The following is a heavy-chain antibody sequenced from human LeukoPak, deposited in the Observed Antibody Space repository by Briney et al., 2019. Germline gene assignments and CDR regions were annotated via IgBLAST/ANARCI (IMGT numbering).Heavy chain of an antibody. D-gene: IGHD3-16*01. CDR2: IKSKTDGGTT. V-gene: IGHV3-15*01. CDR3: TTEYGGANWFDP. Sequence: GGSLRLSCAASGFTFSSYAMSWVRQAPGKGLEWVGRIKSKTDGGTTDYAAPVKGRFTISRDDSKNTLYLQMNSLKTEDTAVYYYTTEYGGANWFDPWSQGTLVTVSS. J-gene: IGHJ5*02. CDR1: GFTFSSYA.